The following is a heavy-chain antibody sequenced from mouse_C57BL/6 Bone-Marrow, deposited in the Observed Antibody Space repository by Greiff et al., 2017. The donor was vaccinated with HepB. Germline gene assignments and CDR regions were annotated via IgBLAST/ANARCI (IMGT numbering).Heavy chain of an antibody. Sequence: QVQLQQSGAELMKPGASVKISCKASGYTFTGYWIEWVKQRPGHGLEWIGEIFPGSGSTNYNEKFKGKATLTADTSSNTAYMQLSSLTTEDSAIYYCARAYGKGGFAYWGQGTLVTVTA. V-gene: IGHV1-9*01. CDR1: GYTFTGYW. J-gene: IGHJ3*01. CDR2: IFPGSGST. CDR3: ARAYGKGGFAY. D-gene: IGHD2-1*01.